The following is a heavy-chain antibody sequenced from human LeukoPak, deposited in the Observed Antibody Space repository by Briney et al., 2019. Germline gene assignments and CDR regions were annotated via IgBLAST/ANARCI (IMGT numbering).Heavy chain of an antibody. V-gene: IGHV4-59*01. Sequence: SETLSLTCTVSGGSINSYYWSWVRQPPGKGLEWIGYIYYSGSTNYNPSLKSRVTISVDTSKNQFSLKLSSVTAEDTAVYYCARGGKSWELPYFDYWGQGTLVTVSS. CDR1: GGSINSYY. D-gene: IGHD1-26*01. CDR3: ARGGKSWELPYFDY. CDR2: IYYSGST. J-gene: IGHJ4*02.